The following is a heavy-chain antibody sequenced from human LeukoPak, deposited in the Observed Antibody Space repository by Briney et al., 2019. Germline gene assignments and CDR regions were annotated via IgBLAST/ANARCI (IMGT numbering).Heavy chain of an antibody. D-gene: IGHD4-17*01. CDR1: GYTFTNYD. CDR3: ARVHGGYTLDYYYYMDV. CDR2: MNPNSGNT. J-gene: IGHJ6*03. Sequence: ASVKVSCKASGYTFTNYDLNWVRQATGQGREWMGWMNPNSGNTGYAQKFQGRVTMTRNTSISTAYMELSSLRSEDTAVYYCARVHGGYTLDYYYYMDVWGKGTTVTVSS. V-gene: IGHV1-8*01.